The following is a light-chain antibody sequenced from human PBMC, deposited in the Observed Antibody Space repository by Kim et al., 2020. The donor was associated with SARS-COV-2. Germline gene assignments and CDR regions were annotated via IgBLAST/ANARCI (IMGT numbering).Light chain of an antibody. CDR1: SLRSYY. CDR2: GKN. V-gene: IGLV3-19*01. J-gene: IGLJ1*01. Sequence: SSELTQDPAVSVALGQTVRITCQGDSLRSYYASWYQQKPGQAPVLVIYGKNNRPSGIPDRFSGSSSGNTASLTITVAQAEDEADYYCNSRDSSGNHLGVFGTGTKVTVL. CDR3: NSRDSSGNHLGV.